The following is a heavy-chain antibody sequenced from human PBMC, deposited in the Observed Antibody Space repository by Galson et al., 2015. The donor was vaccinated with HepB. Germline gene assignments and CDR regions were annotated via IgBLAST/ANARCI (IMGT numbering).Heavy chain of an antibody. Sequence: SETLSLTCTVSGGSIRNYYWSWIRQPPGKTLEWIGYIYYNGNTKYNPSLQSRVTISVDMSKNQFSLKLNSVTATDTALYYCARAGSEVSPFDFWGQGILVTVSS. CDR1: GGSIRNYY. D-gene: IGHD6-25*01. CDR2: IYYNGNT. CDR3: ARAGSEVSPFDF. J-gene: IGHJ4*02. V-gene: IGHV4-59*12.